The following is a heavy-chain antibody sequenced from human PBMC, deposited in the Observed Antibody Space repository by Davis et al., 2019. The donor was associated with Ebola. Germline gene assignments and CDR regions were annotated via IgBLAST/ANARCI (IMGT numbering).Heavy chain of an antibody. CDR3: ARGRGIKLRPATVTTLRFDP. D-gene: IGHD4-17*01. V-gene: IGHV1-18*01. CDR1: GYTFTSYG. Sequence: AASVKVSCKASGYTFTSYGISWVRQAPGQGLEWMGWISAYNGNTNYAQKLQGRVTMTTDTSTSTAYMELRSLRSDDTAVYYCARGRGIKLRPATVTTLRFDPWGQGTLVTVSS. CDR2: ISAYNGNT. J-gene: IGHJ5*02.